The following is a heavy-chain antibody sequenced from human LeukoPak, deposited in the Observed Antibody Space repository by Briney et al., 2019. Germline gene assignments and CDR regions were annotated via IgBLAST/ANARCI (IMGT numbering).Heavy chain of an antibody. J-gene: IGHJ5*02. Sequence: SETLSLTCTVSGGSISSGSYYCSWIRQPAGKGLEWIGRIYTSGSTNYNPSLKSRVTISVDTSKNQFSLRLSSVTAADTAVYYCARVKMITFGGVTWFDPWGQGTLVTVSS. CDR1: GGSISSGSYY. V-gene: IGHV4-61*02. CDR2: IYTSGST. D-gene: IGHD3-16*01. CDR3: ARVKMITFGGVTWFDP.